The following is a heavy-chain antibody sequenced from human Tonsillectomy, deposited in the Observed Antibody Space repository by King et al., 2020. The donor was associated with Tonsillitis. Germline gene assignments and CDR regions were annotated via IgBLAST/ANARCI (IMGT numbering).Heavy chain of an antibody. Sequence: TLKESGPTLMKPTQTLTLTCTFSGFSLSTSGVGVGWIRQTPGKALEWLALIYWNDDNRYSPSLKSRLTITKDTSKNQVVLTMTNMDPVDTATYHCARSLIIVPGPPTFDYWGQGTLVTVSS. V-gene: IGHV2-5*01. D-gene: IGHD2/OR15-2a*01. J-gene: IGHJ4*02. CDR3: ARSLIIVPGPPTFDY. CDR1: GFSLSTSGVG. CDR2: IYWNDDN.